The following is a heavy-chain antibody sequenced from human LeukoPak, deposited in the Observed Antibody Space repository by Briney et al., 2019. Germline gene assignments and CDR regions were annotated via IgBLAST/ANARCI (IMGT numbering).Heavy chain of an antibody. CDR1: GFTFSSYS. CDR2: ISSSRSYI. Sequence: GGSLRLSCAASGFTFSSYSMNWVRQAPGKGLEWVSSISSSRSYIYYADSVKGRFTISRDNSKNTLYLQMNSLRAEDTAVYYCARDRGFKQWLVHAFDIWGQGTMVTVSS. J-gene: IGHJ3*02. V-gene: IGHV3-21*01. D-gene: IGHD6-19*01. CDR3: ARDRGFKQWLVHAFDI.